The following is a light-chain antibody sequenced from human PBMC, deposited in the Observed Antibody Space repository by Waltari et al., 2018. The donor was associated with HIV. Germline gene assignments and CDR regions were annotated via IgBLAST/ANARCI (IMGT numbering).Light chain of an antibody. CDR3: AAWDGSLRGGV. CDR2: TNN. CDR1: SSNIGIID. Sequence: QSVLTQPPSASGTPGPRVTIPCSGSSSNIGIIDVSWYHHRPGTAPKLLIFTNNQRPSWVPDRFSASKSGTSASLAISALQSDDEADYYCAAWDGSLRGGVFGGGTKLTV. J-gene: IGLJ3*02. V-gene: IGLV1-47*01.